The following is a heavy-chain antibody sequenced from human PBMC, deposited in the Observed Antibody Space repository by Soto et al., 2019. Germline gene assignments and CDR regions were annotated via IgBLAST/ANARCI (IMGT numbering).Heavy chain of an antibody. CDR1: GFSLSTTGVG. V-gene: IGHV2-5*02. Sequence: QITLKESGPTLVKPTQTLTLTCSFSGFSLSTTGVGVGWIRQPPGKALEWLALIYWDDDKRYSPSLKSRLTXTXDXTKYQVVLTITIMIPVDTATYYCEHSRIAAPGLRDYWGQGALVTVSS. J-gene: IGHJ4*02. CDR3: EHSRIAAPGLRDY. CDR2: IYWDDDK. D-gene: IGHD6-13*01.